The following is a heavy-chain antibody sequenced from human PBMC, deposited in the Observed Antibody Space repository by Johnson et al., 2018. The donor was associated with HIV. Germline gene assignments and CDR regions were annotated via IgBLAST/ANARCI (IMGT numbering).Heavy chain of an antibody. Sequence: VLLVESGGGLVQPGGSLRLSCAASGFTFSSYWMSWVRQAPGKGLEWVSLIYSGGSTYYADSVKGRFTISRDNPKNTLYLQMSSLRAEDTAVYDCEKGDGIVGGSDAFDIWRQGTMVTASS. J-gene: IGHJ3*02. CDR1: GFTFSSYW. CDR3: EKGDGIVGGSDAFDI. V-gene: IGHV3-66*01. CDR2: IYSGGST. D-gene: IGHD1-26*01.